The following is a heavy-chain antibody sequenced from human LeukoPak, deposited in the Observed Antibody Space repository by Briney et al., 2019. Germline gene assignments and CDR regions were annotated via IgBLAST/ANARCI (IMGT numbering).Heavy chain of an antibody. CDR3: ARHVTAVTPDY. J-gene: IGHJ4*02. Sequence: SETLSLTCTVPSGSINSSFYYWGWIRQPPGKGLEWIESIYYSGSTYYNPSLKSRVTFSIDTSKNQFSLKLTSVTAADTALYYCARHVTAVTPDYWGQGTLVTVSS. CDR2: IYYSGST. D-gene: IGHD4-23*01. V-gene: IGHV4-39*01. CDR1: SGSINSSFYY.